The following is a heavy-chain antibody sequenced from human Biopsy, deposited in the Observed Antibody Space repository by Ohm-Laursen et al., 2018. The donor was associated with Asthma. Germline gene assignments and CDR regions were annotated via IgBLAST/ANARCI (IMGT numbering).Heavy chain of an antibody. CDR2: ISYDGSNK. CDR3: ASQSSGPDFWSGYYYFDY. V-gene: IGHV3-30*03. Sequence: LSLTCAASGFTFSSYGMHWVRQAPGKGLEWVAVISYDGSNKYYAGSVKGRFTISRDNSKNTLYLQMNSLRAEDTAVYYCASQSSGPDFWSGYYYFDYWGQGTLVTVSS. D-gene: IGHD3-3*01. J-gene: IGHJ4*02. CDR1: GFTFSSYG.